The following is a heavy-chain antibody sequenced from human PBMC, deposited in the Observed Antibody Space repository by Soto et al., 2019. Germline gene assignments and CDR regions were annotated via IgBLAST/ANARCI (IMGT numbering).Heavy chain of an antibody. CDR3: AKDKGRRYFDY. CDR2: ISDDGSIR. J-gene: IGHJ4*02. D-gene: IGHD1-26*01. CDR1: GLTFNRAG. V-gene: IGHV3-30*18. Sequence: QVQLVESGGGVVQPGRSLRLSCAASGLTFNRAGMHWVRQAPGTGLEWVALISDDGSIRYYAGSVEGRFTISRDNSKDTLYLQMNSLRVEDTAVYYCAKDKGRRYFDYWGQGILVTVSS.